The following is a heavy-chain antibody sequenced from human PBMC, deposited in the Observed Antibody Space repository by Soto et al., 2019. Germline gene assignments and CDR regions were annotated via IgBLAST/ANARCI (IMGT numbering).Heavy chain of an antibody. CDR1: GFTFNNYD. V-gene: IGHV3-23*01. D-gene: IGHD3-3*02. J-gene: IGHJ6*02. CDR3: VKDLGYSLFAMGGGMDV. Sequence: EVQLLESGGGFVQPGGSMRLSCVASGFTFNNYDMNWVRQAPGKGPEWVSVMSGSGGSTFYADSVRGRFTTATDTSKHTVYMQMDRLRVEETAIYYCVKDLGYSLFAMGGGMDVWGQGTTVTVSS. CDR2: MSGSGGST.